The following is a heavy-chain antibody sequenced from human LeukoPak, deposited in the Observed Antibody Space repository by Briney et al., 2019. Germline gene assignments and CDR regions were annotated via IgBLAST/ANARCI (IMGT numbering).Heavy chain of an antibody. CDR2: IIPIFGTA. CDR1: GGTFSSYA. D-gene: IGHD2-2*01. V-gene: IGHV1-69*13. CDR3: ARDPGWCSSTSCYHKDNWFDP. Sequence: SVKVSCKASGGTFSSYAISWVRQAPGQGLEWMGGIIPIFGTANYAQKFQGRVTITADESTSTAYMELSSLRSEDTAAYYCARDPGWCSSTSCYHKDNWFDPWGQGTLVTVSS. J-gene: IGHJ5*02.